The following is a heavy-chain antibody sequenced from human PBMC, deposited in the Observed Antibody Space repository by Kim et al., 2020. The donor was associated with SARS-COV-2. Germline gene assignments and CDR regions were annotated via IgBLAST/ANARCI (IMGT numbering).Heavy chain of an antibody. J-gene: IGHJ6*02. V-gene: IGHV3-9*01. CDR3: AKDFSSIAAAASYYAMDV. Sequence: MGRFTISRDNAKNSLYRQMNSLRAEDTALYYCAKDFSSIAAAASYYAMDVWGQGTTVTVSS. D-gene: IGHD6-13*01.